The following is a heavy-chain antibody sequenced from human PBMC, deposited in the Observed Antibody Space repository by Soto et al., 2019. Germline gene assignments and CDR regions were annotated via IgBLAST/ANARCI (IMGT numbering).Heavy chain of an antibody. V-gene: IGHV3-23*01. CDR1: GFPFSSHA. Sequence: GSLRLSCVASGFPFSSHAMRWVRQAPGKGLECVSYISAGGGNTYYADSVKGRFTISRDNSKNTLFLQMNSLRAEDTAVFYCTKAAGEGNAYYIDVWGKGTTVTVSS. D-gene: IGHD7-27*01. J-gene: IGHJ6*03. CDR3: TKAAGEGNAYYIDV. CDR2: ISAGGGNT.